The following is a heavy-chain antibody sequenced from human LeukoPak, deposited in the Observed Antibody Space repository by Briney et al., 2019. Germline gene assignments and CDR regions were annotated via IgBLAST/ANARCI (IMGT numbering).Heavy chain of an antibody. CDR3: AAFRGDY. CDR2: INSGGST. D-gene: IGHD3-3*02. J-gene: IGHJ4*02. CDR1: GFTVSSDF. Sequence: GGSLRLSCAASGFTVSSDFMSWVRQAPGKGLEWVALINSGGSTYYADSVKGRFTISRDNSKNTLNFQMDNLRAEGTAVYYCAAFRGDYWGQGTLVSVSS. V-gene: IGHV3-53*01.